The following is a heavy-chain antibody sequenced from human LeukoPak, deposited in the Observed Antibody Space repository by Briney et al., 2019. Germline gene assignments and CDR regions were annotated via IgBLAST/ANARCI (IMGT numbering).Heavy chain of an antibody. Sequence: PSETLSLTCAVYGGSFSGYYWSWIRQPPGKGLEWIGEINHSGSTNYNPSLKSRVTISVGTSKNQFSLKLSSVTAADTAVYYCARGFSLTNGDWFDPWGQGTLVTVSS. CDR3: ARGFSLTNGDWFDP. D-gene: IGHD2-8*01. CDR1: GGSFSGYY. J-gene: IGHJ5*02. CDR2: INHSGST. V-gene: IGHV4-34*01.